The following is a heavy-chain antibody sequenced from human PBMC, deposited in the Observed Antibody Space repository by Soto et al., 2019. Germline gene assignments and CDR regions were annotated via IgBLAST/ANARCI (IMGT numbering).Heavy chain of an antibody. CDR2: INRDGSKK. D-gene: IGHD6-13*01. CDR3: ARDVSPGSSSLYLDAFDI. CDR1: GFTLSAYW. J-gene: IGHJ3*02. Sequence: EVQLEESGGDLVQPGGSLRLSCAASGFTLSAYWMTWVRQAPGKGLEWVGNINRDGSKKSYLDSVRGRFTISRDNVGNSLYFQMDSLRADATALYYCARDVSPGSSSLYLDAFDIWGQGTMVTVSS. V-gene: IGHV3-7*05.